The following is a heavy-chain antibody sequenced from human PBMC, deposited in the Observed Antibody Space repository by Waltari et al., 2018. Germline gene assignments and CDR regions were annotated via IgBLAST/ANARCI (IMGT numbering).Heavy chain of an antibody. CDR2: IYHSGST. D-gene: IGHD3-9*01. V-gene: IGHV4-38-2*01. J-gene: IGHJ3*02. CDR1: GYSISSGYY. CDR3: ASPILTGYYNYAFDI. Sequence: QVQRQESGPGLVKPSETLSLTCAVSGYSISSGYYWGWIRQPPGKGLEWIGSIYHSGSTYYNPSLKSRVTISVDTSKNQFSLKLSSVTAADTAVYYCASPILTGYYNYAFDIWGQGTMVTVSS.